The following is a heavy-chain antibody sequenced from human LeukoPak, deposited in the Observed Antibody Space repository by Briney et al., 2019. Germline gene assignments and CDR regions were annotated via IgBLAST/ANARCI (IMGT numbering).Heavy chain of an antibody. CDR1: GFTFSSYA. CDR2: INHSGST. D-gene: IGHD6-19*01. Sequence: PGGSLRLSCAASGFTFSSYAMSWVRQAPGKGLEWIGEINHSGSTNYNPSLKSRVTISVDTSKNQFSLKLSSVTAADTAVYYCARTRAYSSLFDYWGQGTLVTVSS. J-gene: IGHJ4*02. V-gene: IGHV4-34*01. CDR3: ARTRAYSSLFDY.